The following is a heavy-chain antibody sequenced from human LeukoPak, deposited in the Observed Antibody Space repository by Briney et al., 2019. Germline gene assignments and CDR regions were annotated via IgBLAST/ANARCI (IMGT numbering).Heavy chain of an antibody. D-gene: IGHD4-17*01. Sequence: PSETLSLTCTVSGGSISSSSYYWGWIRQPPGKGLEWIGSIYYSGSTYYNPSLKSRVTISVDTSKNLFSLKLSSVTATDTAVYYCGRHRRNSNYMTTVTTIDYWGQGTLVTVS. CDR2: IYYSGST. V-gene: IGHV4-39*01. CDR1: GGSISSSSYY. CDR3: GRHRRNSNYMTTVTTIDY. J-gene: IGHJ4*02.